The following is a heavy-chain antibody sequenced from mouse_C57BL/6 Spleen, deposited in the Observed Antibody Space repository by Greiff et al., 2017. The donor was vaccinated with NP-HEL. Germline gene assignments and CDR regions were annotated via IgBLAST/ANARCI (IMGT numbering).Heavy chain of an antibody. CDR2: IYPRSGNT. D-gene: IGHD1-1*01. CDR1: GYTFTSYG. Sequence: QVQLQQSGAELARPGASVKLSCKASGYTFTSYGISWVKQRTGQGLEWIGEIYPRSGNTYYNEKFKGKATLTADKSSSTAYMELRSLTSEDSAVYFCARCAFITTVVATSDYWGQGTTLTVSS. J-gene: IGHJ2*01. V-gene: IGHV1-81*01. CDR3: ARCAFITTVVATSDY.